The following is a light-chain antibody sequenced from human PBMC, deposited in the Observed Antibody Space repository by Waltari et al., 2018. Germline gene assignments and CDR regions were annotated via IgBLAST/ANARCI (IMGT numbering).Light chain of an antibody. CDR2: DAP. Sequence: DIQMTQSPSSLSVSVGDRVTITCQASQDISNYLNWYQQKPGKAPKLLIYDAPNLQTGVPSRFSGSGSGTDFTFTVSSLQPEDIATYYCQQYDNLPITFGQGTRLEIK. CDR1: QDISNY. J-gene: IGKJ5*01. CDR3: QQYDNLPIT. V-gene: IGKV1-33*01.